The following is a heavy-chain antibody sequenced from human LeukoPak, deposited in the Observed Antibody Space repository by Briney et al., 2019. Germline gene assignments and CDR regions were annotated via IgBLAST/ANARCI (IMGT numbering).Heavy chain of an antibody. V-gene: IGHV3-23*01. D-gene: IGHD6-19*01. CDR3: ARWLVGVTDF. J-gene: IGHJ4*02. Sequence: GGSLRLSCAASGITFSNHAMTWVRQAPGKGLEWVSGITGSGANTYYAESVKGRFTISRDNSRNTLYLQMNSLRAEDAALYYCARWLVGVTDFWGQGTLVTVSS. CDR1: GITFSNHA. CDR2: ITGSGANT.